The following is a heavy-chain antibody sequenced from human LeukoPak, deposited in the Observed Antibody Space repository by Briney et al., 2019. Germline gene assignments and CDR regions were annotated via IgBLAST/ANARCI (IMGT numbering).Heavy chain of an antibody. CDR3: AGSYYYGSGNVVFDH. V-gene: IGHV4-59*01. D-gene: IGHD3-10*01. CDR1: GGSPDSNY. Sequence: PSETLSLTCTVSGGSPDSNYWSWIPQPPGKGLEWIGYIHDDGSTNFNPSLQSRVIISVDTSKSQFSLRLSSVTAADTAVYYCAGSYYYGSGNVVFDHWGQGSLVTVSS. CDR2: IHDDGST. J-gene: IGHJ4*02.